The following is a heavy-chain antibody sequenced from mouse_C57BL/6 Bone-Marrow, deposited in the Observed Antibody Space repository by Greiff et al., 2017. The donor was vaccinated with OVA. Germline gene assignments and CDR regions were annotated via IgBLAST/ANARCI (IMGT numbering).Heavy chain of an antibody. CDR3: ARTSNAY. CDR1: GFSLTSYG. CDR2: IWSGGST. V-gene: IGHV2-2*01. J-gene: IGHJ3*01. Sequence: VQLQESGPGLVQPSQSLSITCTVSGFSLTSYGVHWVRQSPGKGLEWLGVIWSGGSTDYNAAFISRLSISKDNSKSQVFFKMNSLQADDTAIYYCARTSNAYWGQGTLVTVSA.